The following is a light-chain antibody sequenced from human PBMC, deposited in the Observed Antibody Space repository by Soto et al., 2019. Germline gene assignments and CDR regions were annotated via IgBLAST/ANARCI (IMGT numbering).Light chain of an antibody. CDR3: SSYASSRDVF. Sequence: QSALTQPASVSGSPGQSITISCTGTSSDVGGYNYVSWYQQYPGKAPKLMIYEVGNRPSGVSNRFSGSKSGNTASLTISGLQAEDEADYYCSSYASSRDVFFGGGTKLTVL. V-gene: IGLV2-14*01. CDR2: EVG. CDR1: SSDVGGYNY. J-gene: IGLJ2*01.